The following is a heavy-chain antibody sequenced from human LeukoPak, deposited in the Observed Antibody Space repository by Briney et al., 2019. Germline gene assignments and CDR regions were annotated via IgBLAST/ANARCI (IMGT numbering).Heavy chain of an antibody. CDR2: IYYSGST. Sequence: SETLSLTCTVSGGSIRNSSYYWGWIRQPPGKGLEWIGYIYYSGSTYYNPSLKSRVTISVDTSKNQFSLKLSSVTAADTAVYYCARHLAPYRPFHDWGQGSLVTVSS. D-gene: IGHD1-14*01. CDR1: GGSIRNSSYY. V-gene: IGHV4-31*03. CDR3: ARHLAPYRPFHD. J-gene: IGHJ4*02.